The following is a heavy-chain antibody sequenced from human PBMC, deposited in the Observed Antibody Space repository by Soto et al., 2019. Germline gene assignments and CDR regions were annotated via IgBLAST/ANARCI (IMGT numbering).Heavy chain of an antibody. Sequence: QVQLVESGGGVVQPGRSLRLSCVASGFTFRNYGMHWVRQAPGKGLEWVAIISYDGSNKYYADSVKGRFTISRDNSKSQLYLQMNAMRAVDRAVYFCAKGYYGGNSDYFDYWGQGTMVTVSS. V-gene: IGHV3-30*18. CDR2: ISYDGSNK. D-gene: IGHD4-17*01. J-gene: IGHJ4*02. CDR1: GFTFRNYG. CDR3: AKGYYGGNSDYFDY.